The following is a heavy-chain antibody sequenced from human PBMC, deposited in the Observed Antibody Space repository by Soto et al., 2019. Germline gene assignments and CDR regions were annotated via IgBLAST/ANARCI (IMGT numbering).Heavy chain of an antibody. CDR3: VNQDGYSYAFDI. Sequence: APGKGLEYVSAISSNGGSTYYADSVKGRFTISRDNSKNTRYLQMSILRAEDTAVYYCVNQDGYSYAFDIWGQGTMVTVS. J-gene: IGHJ3*02. D-gene: IGHD5-18*01. V-gene: IGHV3-64D*06. CDR2: ISSNGGST.